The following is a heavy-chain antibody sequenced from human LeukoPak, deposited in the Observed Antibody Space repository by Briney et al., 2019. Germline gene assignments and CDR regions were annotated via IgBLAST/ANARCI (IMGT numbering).Heavy chain of an antibody. Sequence: SETLSLTCTVSGGSISSSSYYWGWIRQPPGKGLEWIGSIYYSGSTYYNPSLKSRVTIPVDTSKNQFSLKLSSVTAADTAVYYCARLYDSSGYLAWGQGTLVTVSS. CDR2: IYYSGST. CDR1: GGSISSSSYY. V-gene: IGHV4-39*01. D-gene: IGHD3-22*01. J-gene: IGHJ5*02. CDR3: ARLYDSSGYLA.